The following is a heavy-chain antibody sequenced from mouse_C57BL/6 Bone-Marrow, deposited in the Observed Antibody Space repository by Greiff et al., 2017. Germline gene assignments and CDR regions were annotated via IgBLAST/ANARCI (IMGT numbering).Heavy chain of an antibody. CDR2: ISSGSSTI. Sequence: EVQLVESGGGLVKPGGSLTLSCAASGFTFSDYGMHWVRQAPEKGLEWVAYISSGSSTIYYADTVTGRFTISRDNAKNTLFLQMTSLRSEDTAMYYCARQDYPYAMDDWGQGTSVTVSS. CDR3: ARQDYPYAMDD. J-gene: IGHJ4*01. V-gene: IGHV5-17*01. D-gene: IGHD5-5*01. CDR1: GFTFSDYG.